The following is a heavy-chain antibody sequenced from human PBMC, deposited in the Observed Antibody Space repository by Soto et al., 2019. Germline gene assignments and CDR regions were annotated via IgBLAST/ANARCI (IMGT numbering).Heavy chain of an antibody. V-gene: IGHV4-59*08. D-gene: IGHD2-8*01. CDR3: ARHGGLMVYASWFDP. CDR1: GGSLSSYY. CDR2: IYYSGST. Sequence: PSETLSLTSTVSGGSLSSYYLSWIRQPPGKGLEWIGYIYYSGSTNYNPSLKSRVTISVDTSKNQFSLKLSSVTAADTAVYYCARHGGLMVYASWFDPWGQGTLVTVS. J-gene: IGHJ5*02.